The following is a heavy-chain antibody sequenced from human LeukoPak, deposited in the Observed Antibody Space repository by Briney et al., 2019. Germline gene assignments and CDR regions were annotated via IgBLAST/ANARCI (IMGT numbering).Heavy chain of an antibody. V-gene: IGHV3-23*01. CDR2: ISGSGGST. J-gene: IGHJ4*02. CDR3: AKLHDYGDYYFDY. D-gene: IGHD4-17*01. Sequence: GGSLRLSCAASGFTISSYAMSRVRQAPGKGLEWVSAISGSGGSTYYADSVKGRFTISRDNSKNTLYLQMNSLRAEDTAVYYCAKLHDYGDYYFDYWGQGTLVTVSS. CDR1: GFTISSYA.